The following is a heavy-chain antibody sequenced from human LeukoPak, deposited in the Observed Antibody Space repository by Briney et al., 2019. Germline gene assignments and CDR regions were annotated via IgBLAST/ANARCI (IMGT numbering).Heavy chain of an antibody. V-gene: IGHV3-43*02. CDR1: GFTFEDYT. CDR2: ISGDGATT. CDR3: TKDATPYTYVEFDY. D-gene: IGHD5-18*01. J-gene: IGHJ4*02. Sequence: GGFLRLSCAASGFTFEDYTLHWVRQAPGKGLEWVSHISGDGATTFYGDSVKGRFTISRDNSKNSLSLQMNTLRPEDSAFYYCTKDATPYTYVEFDYWGQRTLVTVSS.